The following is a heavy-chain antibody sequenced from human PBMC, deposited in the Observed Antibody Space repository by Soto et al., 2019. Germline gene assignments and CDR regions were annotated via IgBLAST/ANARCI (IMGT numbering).Heavy chain of an antibody. D-gene: IGHD1-1*01. J-gene: IGHJ6*02. Sequence: QVQLQESGPGLVKPSQTLSLTCTVSGGSISSGDYYWSWIRQPPGKGLEWIGYIYYSGSTYYNPSPTGRVTISVDTSKTPFSLKLSSVTAADTAVYYCARHDSNGGMDVWGQGTTVTVSS. CDR3: ARHDSNGGMDV. CDR2: IYYSGST. V-gene: IGHV4-30-4*01. CDR1: GGSISSGDYY.